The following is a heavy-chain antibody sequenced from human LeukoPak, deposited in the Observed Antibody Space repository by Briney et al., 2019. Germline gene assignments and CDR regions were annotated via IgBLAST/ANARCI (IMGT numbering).Heavy chain of an antibody. CDR3: ARRTTVTNFDY. D-gene: IGHD4-17*01. J-gene: IGHJ4*02. Sequence: SETLSLTCTVSGGSISSSSYYWGWIRQPPGKGLEWIGSIYYSGSTYYNPSLKSRVTISVDTSKNQFSLKLSSVTAADTAVYYCARRTTVTNFDYWGQGALVTVSS. V-gene: IGHV4-39*01. CDR1: GGSISSSSYY. CDR2: IYYSGST.